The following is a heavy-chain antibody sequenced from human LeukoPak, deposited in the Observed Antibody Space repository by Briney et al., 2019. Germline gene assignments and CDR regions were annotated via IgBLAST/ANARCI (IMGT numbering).Heavy chain of an antibody. CDR1: GFTFSSYR. V-gene: IGHV3-21*01. D-gene: IGHD6-19*01. Sequence: PGGSLRLSCAASGFTFSSYRMNWVRQAPGKGLEWVSSITSSSSYIYYADSVKGRFTISRDNAKNSLYLQMNSLRAEDTAVYYCAREMLAAVAAQSWGQGTLVTVSS. CDR3: AREMLAAVAAQS. J-gene: IGHJ5*02. CDR2: ITSSSSYI.